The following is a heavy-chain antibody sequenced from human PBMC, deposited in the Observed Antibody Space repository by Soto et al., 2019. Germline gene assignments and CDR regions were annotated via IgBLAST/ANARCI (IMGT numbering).Heavy chain of an antibody. Sequence: SVKVSCKASGGTFSSYAISWVRQAPGQGLEWMGGIIPIFGTANYAQKLHGRVTITADKSTRTAYMELSSLRSEDTAVYYCARARPLLRYFDWLLLDYWGQGTLVTVSS. CDR3: ARARPLLRYFDWLLLDY. J-gene: IGHJ4*02. D-gene: IGHD3-9*01. V-gene: IGHV1-69*06. CDR1: GGTFSSYA. CDR2: IIPIFGTA.